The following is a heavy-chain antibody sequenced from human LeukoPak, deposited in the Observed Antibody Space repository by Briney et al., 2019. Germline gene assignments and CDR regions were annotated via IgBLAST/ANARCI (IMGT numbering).Heavy chain of an antibody. J-gene: IGHJ4*02. D-gene: IGHD3-10*01. CDR2: INPSGGST. Sequence: ASVKVSCKASGYTFTSYYMHWVRQAPGQGLEWMGIINPSGGSTSYAQKLQGRVTMTRDTSTSTVYMELSSLRSEDTAVYYCAREASQAMVRGVITSTFDYWGQGTLVTVSS. CDR3: AREASQAMVRGVITSTFDY. CDR1: GYTFTSYY. V-gene: IGHV1-46*01.